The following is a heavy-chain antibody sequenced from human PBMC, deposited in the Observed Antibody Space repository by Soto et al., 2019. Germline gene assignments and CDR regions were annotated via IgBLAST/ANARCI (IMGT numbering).Heavy chain of an antibody. Sequence: EEQLVESGGGLIQPGGSLRLSCAASGFTVNGNYMTWVRQAPGKGLEWVSVIYGGNSTSYADSVKGRFTISRDSSKNTLYLQMNSLRAEDTAVYYCARKTTALRGGYWGQGTLVTVSS. D-gene: IGHD4-17*01. J-gene: IGHJ4*02. CDR2: IYGGNST. V-gene: IGHV3-53*01. CDR3: ARKTTALRGGY. CDR1: GFTVNGNY.